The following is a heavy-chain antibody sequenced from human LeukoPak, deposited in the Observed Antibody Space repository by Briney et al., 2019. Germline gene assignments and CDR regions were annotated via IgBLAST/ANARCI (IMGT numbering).Heavy chain of an antibody. V-gene: IGHV3-7*03. CDR1: GFTFSSYW. J-gene: IGHJ4*02. CDR3: ARLGPASSGWPESFDY. Sequence: PGGSLRLSCTASGFTFSSYWMSWVRHTPGKGLEWLANIKQDESEKYYVDSVKGRFTISRDNAKNSLYLQMDSLRAEDTAVYYCARLGPASSGWPESFDYWGQGTLVTVSS. CDR2: IKQDESEK. D-gene: IGHD6-19*01.